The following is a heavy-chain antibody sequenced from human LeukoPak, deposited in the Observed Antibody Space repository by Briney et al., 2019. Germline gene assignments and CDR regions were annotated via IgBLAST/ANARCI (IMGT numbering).Heavy chain of an antibody. V-gene: IGHV1-18*01. D-gene: IGHD3-9*01. Sequence: ASVKVSCKASGYTFTSYGISWVRQAPGQGLEWMGWISAYNGNTNYAQKLQGRVTMTTDTSTSTAYMELRSLRSDDTAVYYCARALDYFDWLFFPPAFDIWGQGTMVTVSS. J-gene: IGHJ3*02. CDR3: ARALDYFDWLFFPPAFDI. CDR1: GYTFTSYG. CDR2: ISAYNGNT.